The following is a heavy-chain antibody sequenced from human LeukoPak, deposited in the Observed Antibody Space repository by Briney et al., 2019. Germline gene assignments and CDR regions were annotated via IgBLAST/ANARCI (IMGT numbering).Heavy chain of an antibody. CDR3: ARTGDILTGPSNWYFDL. CDR2: IYYSGST. Sequence: SETLSLTCTVSGGSISSYYWSWIRQPPGKGLEWIGYIYYSGSTNYNPSLKSRVTISVDTSKNQFSLKLSSVTAADTAVYYCARTGDILTGPSNWYFDLWGRGTLVTVSS. D-gene: IGHD3-9*01. J-gene: IGHJ2*01. V-gene: IGHV4-59*12. CDR1: GGSISSYY.